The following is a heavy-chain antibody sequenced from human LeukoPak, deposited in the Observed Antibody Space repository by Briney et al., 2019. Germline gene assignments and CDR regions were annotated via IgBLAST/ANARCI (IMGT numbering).Heavy chain of an antibody. CDR1: GFTFSSYA. J-gene: IGHJ4*02. Sequence: PGGSLRLSCAASGFTFSSYAMSWVRQAPGKGLEWVSAISGSGGSTYYADSVKGRFTISRDNSKNTLYLQMNSLRAEDTAVYYCANNAYDISTGYFDFDYWGQGTLVTVSS. V-gene: IGHV3-23*01. D-gene: IGHD3-9*01. CDR3: ANNAYDISTGYFDFDY. CDR2: ISGSGGST.